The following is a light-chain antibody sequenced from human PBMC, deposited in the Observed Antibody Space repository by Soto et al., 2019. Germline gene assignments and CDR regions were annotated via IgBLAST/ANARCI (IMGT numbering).Light chain of an antibody. J-gene: IGKJ4*01. V-gene: IGKV1-27*01. CDR1: QGISNY. CDR3: QKYNSA. CDR2: AAS. Sequence: DTQMTQSPPSLSASVGDRVTITCRTSQGISNYLAWYQQKPGKVPKLLIYAASTLQSVVPSRFSGSGSGTDFTLTISSLQPEDVATYYCQKYNSAFGGGTKVEIK.